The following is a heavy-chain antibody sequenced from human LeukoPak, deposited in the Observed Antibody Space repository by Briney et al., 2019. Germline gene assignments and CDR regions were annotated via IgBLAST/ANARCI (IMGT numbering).Heavy chain of an antibody. CDR1: GGPFSGYY. CDR2: INHSGST. Sequence: SETLSLTCAVYGGPFSGYYWSWIRQPPGKGLEWIGEINHSGSTNYNPSLKSRVTIPVDTSKNQFSLKLSSVTAADTAVYYCARGTTVVNAYFDYWGQGTLVTVSS. J-gene: IGHJ4*02. D-gene: IGHD4-23*01. CDR3: ARGTTVVNAYFDY. V-gene: IGHV4-34*01.